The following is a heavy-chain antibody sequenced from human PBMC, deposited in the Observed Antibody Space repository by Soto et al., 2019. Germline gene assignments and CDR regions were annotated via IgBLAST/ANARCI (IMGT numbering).Heavy chain of an antibody. D-gene: IGHD4-17*01. V-gene: IGHV6-1*01. CDR3: ARWDHDYGYLDV. J-gene: IGHJ6*02. CDR2: TYHRSKWYN. Sequence: PSQTHSLTCAISVDRFSRNSAAWNWIRKSPSRGLEWLGRTYHRSKWYNEKRLSVKSRITINGDTCKKKFSLQLNSVTPEDAAVYYCARWDHDYGYLDVWGLGTTVTVSS. CDR1: VDRFSRNSAA.